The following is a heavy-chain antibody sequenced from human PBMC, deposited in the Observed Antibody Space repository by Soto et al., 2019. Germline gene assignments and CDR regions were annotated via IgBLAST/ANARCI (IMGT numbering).Heavy chain of an antibody. CDR2: ISWNSGSI. CDR1: GFTFDDYA. Sequence: EVQLVESGGGLVQPGRSLRLSCAASGFTFDDYAMHWVRQAPGKGLEWVSGISWNSGSIGYADSVKGRFTISRDNAKNSLYLQMNSLRAEDTALYYCAKGQYCSGGSCHDYFDYWGQGTLVTVSS. CDR3: AKGQYCSGGSCHDYFDY. V-gene: IGHV3-9*01. D-gene: IGHD2-15*01. J-gene: IGHJ4*02.